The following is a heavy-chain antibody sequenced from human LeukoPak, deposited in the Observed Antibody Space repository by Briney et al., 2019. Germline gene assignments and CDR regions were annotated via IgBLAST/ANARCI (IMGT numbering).Heavy chain of an antibody. J-gene: IGHJ5*02. CDR2: ISSSTNYI. Sequence: GGSLGLSCAASGFTFSSYSMNWVRQAPGKGLEWVSSISSSTNYIYYADSVKGRFTISRDNAKNSLYLQMNSLRAEDTAVYYCARDLYGDGNWFDPWGQGTLVTVSS. V-gene: IGHV3-21*01. CDR1: GFTFSSYS. D-gene: IGHD4-17*01. CDR3: ARDLYGDGNWFDP.